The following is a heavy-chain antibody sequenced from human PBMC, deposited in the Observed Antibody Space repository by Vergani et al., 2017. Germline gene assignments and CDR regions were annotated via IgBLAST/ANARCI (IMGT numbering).Heavy chain of an antibody. CDR2: ISGSGGST. CDR3: AKDLDSSGYYGALGY. V-gene: IGHV3-23*01. J-gene: IGHJ4*02. D-gene: IGHD3-22*01. CDR1: GFTFSSYA. Sequence: EVQLLESGGGLVQPGGSLRLSCAASGFTFSSYAMSWVRQAPGKGLEWVSAISGSGGSTYYADSVKGRVTISRDNSKNTLYLQMNSLRAEDTAVYYCAKDLDSSGYYGALGYWGQGTLVTVSS.